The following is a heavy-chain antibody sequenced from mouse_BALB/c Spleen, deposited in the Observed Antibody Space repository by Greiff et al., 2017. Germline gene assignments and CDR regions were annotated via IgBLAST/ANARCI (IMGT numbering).Heavy chain of an antibody. J-gene: IGHJ1*01. D-gene: IGHD2-14*01. Sequence: EVKLVESGGGLVQPGGSRKLSCAASGFTFSSFGMHWVRQAPEKGLEWVAYISSGSSTIYYADTVKGRFTISRDNPKNTLFLQMTSLRSEDTAMYYCARGGAYYRYDGYFDVWGAGTTVTVSS. CDR2: ISSGSSTI. CDR3: ARGGAYYRYDGYFDV. CDR1: GFTFSSFG. V-gene: IGHV5-17*02.